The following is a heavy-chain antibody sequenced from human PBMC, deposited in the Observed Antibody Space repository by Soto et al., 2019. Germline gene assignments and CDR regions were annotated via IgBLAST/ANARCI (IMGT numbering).Heavy chain of an antibody. V-gene: IGHV2-5*02. CDR1: GFSLSTSGVA. Sequence: QITLKESAPTLVKPTQTLTLTCTFSGFSLSTSGVAVGWIRQPPGKALEWLAVIYWDDDKLYTPSLKSRLTLTKDTSKNQVVLTLTNMDPADTATYYCERAITYNRGWFQNWFDPWGQGTLVTVSS. J-gene: IGHJ5*02. CDR3: ERAITYNRGWFQNWFDP. D-gene: IGHD6-19*01. CDR2: IYWDDDK.